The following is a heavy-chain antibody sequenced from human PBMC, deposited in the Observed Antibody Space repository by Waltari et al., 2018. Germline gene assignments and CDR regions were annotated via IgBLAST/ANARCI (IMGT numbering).Heavy chain of an antibody. Sequence: QVQLQQWGAGLLKPSETLSLTCAVYGGSFSGYYWTGIRQPPGKGLEWIVEINHSGSTNYNPSLKSRVTISVDTSKNQFSLKLSSVTAADTAVYYCARQQQLVRWGYYYYGMDVWGQGTTVTVSS. D-gene: IGHD6-6*01. CDR3: ARQQQLVRWGYYYYGMDV. V-gene: IGHV4-34*01. CDR2: INHSGST. J-gene: IGHJ6*02. CDR1: GGSFSGYY.